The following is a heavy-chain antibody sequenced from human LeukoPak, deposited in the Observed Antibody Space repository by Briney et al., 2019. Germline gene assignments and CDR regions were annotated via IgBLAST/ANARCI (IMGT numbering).Heavy chain of an antibody. Sequence: PGGSLRLSCAASGFTFSSYGMHWVRQASGKGLEWVAVISYDGSNKYYADSVKGRFTISRDNSKNTLYLQMNSLRAEDTAVYYCAKSLPYDILTGYSYGMDYWGQGTLVTVSS. D-gene: IGHD3-9*01. CDR1: GFTFSSYG. CDR3: AKSLPYDILTGYSYGMDY. V-gene: IGHV3-30*18. CDR2: ISYDGSNK. J-gene: IGHJ4*02.